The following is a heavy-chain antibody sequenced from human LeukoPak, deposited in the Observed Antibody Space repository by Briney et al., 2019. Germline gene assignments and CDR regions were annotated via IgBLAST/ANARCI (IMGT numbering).Heavy chain of an antibody. CDR2: IYSGGST. Sequence: GGSLRLSCAASGFTVSSNYMSWVRQAPGKGLEWVSVIYSGGSTYYADSVKGRFTISRDNSKNTLYLQMNSLRAEDTAVYYCAKVLNDFWSGYHRPYYYYMDVWGKGTTVTVSS. CDR1: GFTVSSNY. J-gene: IGHJ6*03. V-gene: IGHV3-53*05. D-gene: IGHD3-3*01. CDR3: AKVLNDFWSGYHRPYYYYMDV.